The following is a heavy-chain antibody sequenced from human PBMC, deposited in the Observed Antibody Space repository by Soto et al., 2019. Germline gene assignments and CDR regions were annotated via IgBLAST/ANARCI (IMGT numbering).Heavy chain of an antibody. Sequence: ASVKVSCKASGYTFTGCYMHWVRQAPGQGLEWMGWINPNSGGTNYAQKFQGRVTMTRDTSISTAYMELSRLRSDDTAVYYCARGHCSSTSCYSGWFDPWGQGTLVTVSS. CDR3: ARGHCSSTSCYSGWFDP. CDR2: INPNSGGT. D-gene: IGHD2-2*02. J-gene: IGHJ5*02. V-gene: IGHV1-2*02. CDR1: GYTFTGCY.